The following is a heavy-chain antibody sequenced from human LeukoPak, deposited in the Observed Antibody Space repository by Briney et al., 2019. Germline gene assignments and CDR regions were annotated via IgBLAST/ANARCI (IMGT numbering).Heavy chain of an antibody. J-gene: IGHJ6*03. CDR3: ARVVGGAYYYYYMDV. V-gene: IGHV1-18*01. CDR1: GYTFTSYG. D-gene: IGHD3-16*01. Sequence: GASVKVSCKASGYTFTSYGISWVRQAPGQGLEWMGWISAYNGNTNYAQKLQGRVTMTTDTSTSTAYMELRSLGSDDTAVYYCARVVGGAYYYYYMDVWGKGTTVTVSS. CDR2: ISAYNGNT.